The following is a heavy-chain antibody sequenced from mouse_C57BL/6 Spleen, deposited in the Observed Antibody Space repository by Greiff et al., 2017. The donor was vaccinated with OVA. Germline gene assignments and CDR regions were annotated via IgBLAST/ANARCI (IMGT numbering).Heavy chain of an antibody. D-gene: IGHD1-1*01. Sequence: EVKVVESGGGLVKPGGSLKLSCAASGFTFSSYAMSWVRQTPEKRLEWVATISDGGSYTYYPDNVKGRFTISRDNAKNNLYLQMSHLKSEDTAMYYCARDGIRYPFAYWGQGTLVTVSA. CDR1: GFTFSSYA. V-gene: IGHV5-4*01. J-gene: IGHJ3*01. CDR3: ARDGIRYPFAY. CDR2: ISDGGSYT.